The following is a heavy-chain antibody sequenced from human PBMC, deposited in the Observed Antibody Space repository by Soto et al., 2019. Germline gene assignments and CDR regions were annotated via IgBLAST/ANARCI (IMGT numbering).Heavy chain of an antibody. CDR3: ARDGGYSGYLGTWGIDY. CDR2: IWYDGSNK. J-gene: IGHJ4*02. CDR1: GFTFSSYG. Sequence: GGSLRLSCAASGFTFSSYGMHWVRQAPGKGLEWVAVIWYDGSNKYYADSVKGRFTISRDNSKNTLYLQMNSLRAEDTAVYYCARDGGYSGYLGTWGIDYWGQGT. D-gene: IGHD5-12*01. V-gene: IGHV3-33*01.